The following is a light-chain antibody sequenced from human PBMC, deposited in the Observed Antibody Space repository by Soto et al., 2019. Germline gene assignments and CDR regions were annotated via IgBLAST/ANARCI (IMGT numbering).Light chain of an antibody. CDR3: SSFTSSSTYV. J-gene: IGLJ1*01. Sequence: QSALTQPPSVSGSPGQPVTVSCSGTSSDVGRYNRVSWYQQPPGTAPKLTIYEVSNRPSGVPDRFTASKPGNTASLTNSGLQAEYEADYYCSSFTSSSTYVFGTGTQLTV. CDR1: SSDVGRYNR. V-gene: IGLV2-18*02. CDR2: EVS.